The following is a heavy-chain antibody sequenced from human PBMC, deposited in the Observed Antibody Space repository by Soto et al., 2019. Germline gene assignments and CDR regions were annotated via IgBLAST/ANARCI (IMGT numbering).Heavy chain of an antibody. Sequence: GGSLRLSCAASGFTFSSYAMSWVRQAPGKGLEWVSAISGSGGSTYYADSVKGRFTISRDNSKDTLYLQMNSLRAEDTAVYYCAKDEELTYYYYMDVWGKGTTVTVSS. CDR2: ISGSGGST. J-gene: IGHJ6*03. CDR1: GFTFSSYA. CDR3: AKDEELTYYYYMDV. V-gene: IGHV3-23*01.